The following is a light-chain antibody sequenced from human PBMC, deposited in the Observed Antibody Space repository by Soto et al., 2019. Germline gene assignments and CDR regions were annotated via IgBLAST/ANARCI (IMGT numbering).Light chain of an antibody. Sequence: QSALTQPRSVSGSPGQSVTISCTGTSSDVGAYDYVSWYQQHPGKAPKLLIYHVSKRPSGVPDRFSGSKSGNTASLTISGLQAEDEADYYCCTDAGSYKVFGIGTKVTGL. CDR2: HVS. V-gene: IGLV2-11*01. J-gene: IGLJ1*01. CDR1: SSDVGAYDY. CDR3: CTDAGSYKV.